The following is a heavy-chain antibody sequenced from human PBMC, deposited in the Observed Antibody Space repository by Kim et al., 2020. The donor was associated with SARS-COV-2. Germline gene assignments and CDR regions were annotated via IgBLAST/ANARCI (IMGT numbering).Heavy chain of an antibody. Sequence: SETLSLTCTVSGGSISSGTYYWGWIRQPPGKGLEWNGSIYYSGSTYYNPSLKSRVTISVDTSKNQFSLKLSSVTAADTAVYYCGYSSAWYKGSPFDYWGQGTLVTVSS. CDR2: IYYSGST. CDR3: GYSSAWYKGSPFDY. J-gene: IGHJ4*02. D-gene: IGHD6-19*01. CDR1: GGSISSGTYY. V-gene: IGHV4-39*01.